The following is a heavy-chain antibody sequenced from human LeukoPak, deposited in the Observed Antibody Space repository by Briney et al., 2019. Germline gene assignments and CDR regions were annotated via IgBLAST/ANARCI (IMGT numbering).Heavy chain of an antibody. V-gene: IGHV1-69*05. Sequence: GASVKVSCKASGGTFSSYAISWVRQAPGQGLEWMGGIIPIFGTANYAQKFQGRVTITTDESTSTAYMELNSLRAEDTAVYYCARDLAAARRTDFWGQGTLVTVSS. CDR3: ARDLAAARRTDF. CDR2: IIPIFGTA. D-gene: IGHD6-13*01. J-gene: IGHJ4*02. CDR1: GGTFSSYA.